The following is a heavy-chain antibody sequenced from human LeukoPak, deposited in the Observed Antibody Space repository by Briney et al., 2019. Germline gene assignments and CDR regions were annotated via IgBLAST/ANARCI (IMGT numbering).Heavy chain of an antibody. CDR2: ISYDGSNK. V-gene: IGHV3-30*04. CDR1: GFTFSSYA. J-gene: IGHJ4*02. D-gene: IGHD5-18*01. Sequence: GRSLRLSCAASGFTFSSYAMHWVRQAPGKGLEWVAVISYDGSNKYYADSVKGRFTISRDNSKNTLYLRMNSLRAEDTAVYYCAKPVGDTAMVFDYWGQGTLVTVSS. CDR3: AKPVGDTAMVFDY.